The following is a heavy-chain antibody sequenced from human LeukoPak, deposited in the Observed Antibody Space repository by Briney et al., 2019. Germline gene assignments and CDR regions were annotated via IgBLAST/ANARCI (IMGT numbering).Heavy chain of an antibody. V-gene: IGHV4-30-4*01. CDR3: ARGDIVVVPAAIWFDP. Sequence: SETLSLTCTVSGGSISSGDYYWSWIRQPPGKGLEWIGYIYYSGSTYYNPSLKSRVTISVDTSKNQFSLKLSSVTAADTAVYYCARGDIVVVPAAIWFDPWGQGTLVTVSS. J-gene: IGHJ5*02. D-gene: IGHD2-2*01. CDR2: IYYSGST. CDR1: GGSISSGDYY.